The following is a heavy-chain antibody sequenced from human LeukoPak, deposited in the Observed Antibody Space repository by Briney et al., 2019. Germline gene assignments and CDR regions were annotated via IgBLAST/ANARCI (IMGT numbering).Heavy chain of an antibody. J-gene: IGHJ4*02. CDR3: ARDGTSTDDY. D-gene: IGHD2-2*01. V-gene: IGHV1-18*01. CDR1: GYTFSNFG. Sequence: ASVRVSCKASGYTFSNFGINWVRQAPGQGLEWMGWISGNNDNPNYGQKFQGRFTVTTDSSTNTAYMELRNLRFDDTAVYYCARDGTSTDDYWGQGTLVTVSS. CDR2: ISGNNDNP.